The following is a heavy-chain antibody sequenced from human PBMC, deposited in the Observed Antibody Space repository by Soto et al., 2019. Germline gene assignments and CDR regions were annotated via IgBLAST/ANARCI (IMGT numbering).Heavy chain of an antibody. Sequence: QEQLVESGGGVVQPGRSLRLSCEASRFTFSSYGMHWVRQAPGKGLEWVAVISYDGDYKNYADSVKVRFTISRDNSKNTLYLHMNSLRGEDTAVYYCAKGTTVTPWRYLDLWGRGTLVSVSS. CDR3: AKGTTVTPWRYLDL. CDR2: ISYDGDYK. J-gene: IGHJ2*01. V-gene: IGHV3-30*18. CDR1: RFTFSSYG. D-gene: IGHD4-17*01.